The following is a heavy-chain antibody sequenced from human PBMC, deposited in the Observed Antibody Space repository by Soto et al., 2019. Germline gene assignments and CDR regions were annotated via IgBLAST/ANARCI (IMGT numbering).Heavy chain of an antibody. CDR3: ARRGGSSSGYYYYAMDV. V-gene: IGHV4-31*01. D-gene: IGHD6-6*01. CDR1: SDSMNSGGYY. Sequence: SETLSLTRSVSSDSMNSGGYYWSWIRPPPGKGLEWGGSLYSNRDSYYNRSRKSLVNMAVDTPKNQFTLNLTSVTAADTAVYYCARRGGSSSGYYYYAMDVWGQGTTVT. J-gene: IGHJ6*02. CDR2: LYSNRDS.